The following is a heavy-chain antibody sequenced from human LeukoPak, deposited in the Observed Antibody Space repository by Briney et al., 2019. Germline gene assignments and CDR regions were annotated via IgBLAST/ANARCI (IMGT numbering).Heavy chain of an antibody. V-gene: IGHV1-69*05. D-gene: IGHD3-3*01. CDR2: IIPIFGTA. J-gene: IGHJ4*02. CDR1: GGTFSSYA. CDR3: AGLTIFGVVSIDY. Sequence: SVNVSCKASGGTFSSYAISWVRQAPGQGLEWMGRIIPIFGTANYAQKFQGRVTITTDESTSTAYMELSSLRSEDTAVYYCAGLTIFGVVSIDYWGQGTLVTVSS.